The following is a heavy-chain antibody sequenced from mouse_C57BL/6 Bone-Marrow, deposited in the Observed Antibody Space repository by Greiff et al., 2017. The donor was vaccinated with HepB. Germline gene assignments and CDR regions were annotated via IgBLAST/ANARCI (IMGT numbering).Heavy chain of an antibody. CDR3: ASFFYGSRWYFDV. CDR1: GYTFTSYW. J-gene: IGHJ1*03. V-gene: IGHV1-50*01. Sequence: QVQLQQPGAELVKPGASVKLSCKASGYTFTSYWMQWVKQRPGQGLEWIGEIDPSDSYTNYNQKFKGKATLTVDTSSSTAYMQLSSLTSEDSAVYNCASFFYGSRWYFDVWGTGTTVTVSS. D-gene: IGHD1-1*01. CDR2: IDPSDSYT.